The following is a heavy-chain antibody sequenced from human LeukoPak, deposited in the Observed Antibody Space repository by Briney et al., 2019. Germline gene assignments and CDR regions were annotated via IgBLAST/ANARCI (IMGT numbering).Heavy chain of an antibody. CDR1: GDSISSSSYY. CDR2: IYYSGCT. V-gene: IGHV4-39*07. Sequence: PSETLSLTCTVSGDSISSSSYYWGWIRQPPGKGLEWIGSIYYSGCTYYNPSLKSRVTISVDTSKNQFSLKLSSVTAADTAVYYCARERGRAVAGLYYYYGMDVWGQGTTVTVSS. J-gene: IGHJ6*02. D-gene: IGHD6-19*01. CDR3: ARERGRAVAGLYYYYGMDV.